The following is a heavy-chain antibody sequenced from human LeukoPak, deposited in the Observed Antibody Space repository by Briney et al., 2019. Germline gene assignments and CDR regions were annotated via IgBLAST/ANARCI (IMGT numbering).Heavy chain of an antibody. J-gene: IGHJ4*02. V-gene: IGHV3-74*01. CDR1: GFTFSSYW. CDR2: INSDGSST. Sequence: GGSLRLSCAASGFTFSSYWMHWVRQAPGKGLVWVSRINSDGSSTSYADSVKGRFTISRDNAKNTLYLQMNSLRAEDTAVYYCARGIYYDSRDLDYWGQGTLVTVSS. D-gene: IGHD3-22*01. CDR3: ARGIYYDSRDLDY.